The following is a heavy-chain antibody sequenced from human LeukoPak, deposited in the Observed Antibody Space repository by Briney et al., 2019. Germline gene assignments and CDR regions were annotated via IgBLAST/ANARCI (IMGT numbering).Heavy chain of an antibody. CDR1: GGSISSSNW. CDR3: ARGSSIAAAGVYYYYGMDV. Sequence: SGTLSLTCAVSGGSISSSNWWSWVRQPPGKGLEWIGEIYHSGSTNYNPSLKSRVTMSVDKSKNQFSLKLSSVTAADTAVFYCARGSSIAAAGVYYYYGMDVWGQGATVTVSS. D-gene: IGHD6-13*01. CDR2: IYHSGST. V-gene: IGHV4-4*02. J-gene: IGHJ6*02.